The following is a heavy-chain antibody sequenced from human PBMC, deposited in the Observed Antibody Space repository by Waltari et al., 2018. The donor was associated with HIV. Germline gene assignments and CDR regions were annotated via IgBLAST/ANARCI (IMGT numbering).Heavy chain of an antibody. J-gene: IGHJ6*02. CDR1: GGSVITSDYY. Sequence: QLQLPQSGPGMVKPSEPLSLTCTASGGSVITSDYYWAFIRQSPGKGIEWIGNIYYTGTTFYNPSLKSRVTMSADLSRNQFSLRLNSVTAADTAIYYCARRPRMAAFYLYYGMDVWGQGTTVTVSS. D-gene: IGHD2-8*01. CDR2: IYYTGTT. V-gene: IGHV4-39*01. CDR3: ARRPRMAAFYLYYGMDV.